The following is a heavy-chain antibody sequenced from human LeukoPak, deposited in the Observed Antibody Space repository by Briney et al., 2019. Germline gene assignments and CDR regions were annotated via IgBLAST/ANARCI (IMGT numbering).Heavy chain of an antibody. J-gene: IGHJ1*01. Sequence: GSLRLSXAASGFTFXSYAMSWVRQAPGKGLEWVSGVTGNAANTYYADSVKGRFAISRDNSKNTVYLQMNSLRVEDTAIYYCTKRYVNSNYWQSLGEWGQGTLVTVSS. CDR1: GFTFXSYA. CDR3: TKRYVNSNYWQSLGE. D-gene: IGHD2/OR15-2a*01. CDR2: VTGNAANT. V-gene: IGHV3-23*01.